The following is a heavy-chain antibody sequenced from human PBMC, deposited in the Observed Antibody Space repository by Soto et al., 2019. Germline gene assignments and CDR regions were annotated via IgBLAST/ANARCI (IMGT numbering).Heavy chain of an antibody. Sequence: ASVKVSCKASGGTFSSYTISWVRQAPGQGLEWMGRIIPILGIANYAQKFQGRVTITADKSTSTAYMELSSLRSEDTAVYYCASSDSSGGVLECYAPWGQGTLVTVSS. CDR1: GGTFSSYT. V-gene: IGHV1-69*02. J-gene: IGHJ5*02. CDR2: IIPILGIA. CDR3: ASSDSSGGVLECYAP. D-gene: IGHD6-19*01.